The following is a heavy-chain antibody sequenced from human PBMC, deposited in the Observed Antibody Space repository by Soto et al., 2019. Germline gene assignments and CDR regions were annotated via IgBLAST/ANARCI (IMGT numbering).Heavy chain of an antibody. CDR3: ARYRREAVAGYTLDN. CDR2: VYNSGGT. V-gene: IGHV4-59*01. CDR1: GGSISSNY. J-gene: IGHJ4*02. Sequence: LSLTCTVSGGSISSNYWTWIRQPPGKGLEWIGYVYNSGGTNYNPSLKSRVTISEDTSKSQFSLKVNSMTAADTAVYYCARYRREAVAGYTLDNWGQGILVTVSS. D-gene: IGHD6-13*01.